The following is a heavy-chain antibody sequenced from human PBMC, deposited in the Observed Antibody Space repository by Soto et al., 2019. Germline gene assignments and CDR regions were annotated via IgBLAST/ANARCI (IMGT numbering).Heavy chain of an antibody. Sequence: GGSLRLSCTASGFTFGDYAMSWFRQAPGKGLEWVGFIRSKAYGGTTEYAASVKGRFTISRDDSKSIAYLQMNSLKTEDTAVYYCTRDHWDDYYGSGSYPHFDYWGQGTLVTVSS. D-gene: IGHD3-10*01. CDR1: GFTFGDYA. CDR2: IRSKAYGGTT. V-gene: IGHV3-49*03. J-gene: IGHJ4*02. CDR3: TRDHWDDYYGSGSYPHFDY.